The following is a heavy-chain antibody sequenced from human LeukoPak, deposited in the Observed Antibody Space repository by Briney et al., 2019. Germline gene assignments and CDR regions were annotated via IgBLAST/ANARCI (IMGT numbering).Heavy chain of an antibody. D-gene: IGHD6-19*01. CDR2: ISGSGGST. Sequence: GGSLRLSCAASGFTFSNYAMSWVRQAPGKGLEWVSAISGSGGSTYYADSVKGRFTISRDNSKNTLYLQMNSLRAEDTAVYYCAKAASGIAVAGTIRFDPWGQGTLVTVSS. V-gene: IGHV3-23*01. CDR1: GFTFSNYA. J-gene: IGHJ5*02. CDR3: AKAASGIAVAGTIRFDP.